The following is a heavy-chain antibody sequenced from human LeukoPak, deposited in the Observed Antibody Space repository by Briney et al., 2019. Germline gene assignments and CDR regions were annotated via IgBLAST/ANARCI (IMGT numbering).Heavy chain of an antibody. V-gene: IGHV1-18*01. D-gene: IGHD3-10*01. Sequence: GASVKVSCKASGYTFTSYGISWVRQAPGQGLEWMGWISVYNGNTNYAQKLQGRVTMTTDTSTSNPYMLLRSLRSDDTAVYYCAIPWKITRSERSYNCFDSWGQGTLVTVSS. CDR3: AIPWKITRSERSYNCFDS. CDR2: ISVYNGNT. CDR1: GYTFTSYG. J-gene: IGHJ5*01.